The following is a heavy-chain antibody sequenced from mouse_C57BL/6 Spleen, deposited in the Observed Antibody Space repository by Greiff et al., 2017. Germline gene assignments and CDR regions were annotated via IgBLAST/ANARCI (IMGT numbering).Heavy chain of an antibody. Sequence: VQLQQPGAELVKPGASVKVSCKASGYTFTSYWMHWVKQRPGQGLEWIGRIHPSDSDTNYNQKFKGTATLTVAKSSSTAYMQLSSLTSEDSAVYYCAIERAYDGYGYAMDYWGQGTSVTVSS. CDR3: AIERAYDGYGYAMDY. CDR1: GYTFTSYW. D-gene: IGHD2-3*01. V-gene: IGHV1-74*01. CDR2: IHPSDSDT. J-gene: IGHJ4*01.